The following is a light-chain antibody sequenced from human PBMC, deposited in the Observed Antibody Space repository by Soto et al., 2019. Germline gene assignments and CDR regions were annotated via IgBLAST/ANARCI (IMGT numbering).Light chain of an antibody. Sequence: QSVLTQPPSVSGAPGQRVTISCTGSSSNIGAGNDVHWYQQFPGTAPKLLIYGNSNRPSGVPDRFSGSKSGTSASLAITGLQAEDEADYYCQSYDSSLSGSVVFGGGTKLTVL. J-gene: IGLJ2*01. CDR3: QSYDSSLSGSVV. CDR1: SSNIGAGND. CDR2: GNS. V-gene: IGLV1-40*01.